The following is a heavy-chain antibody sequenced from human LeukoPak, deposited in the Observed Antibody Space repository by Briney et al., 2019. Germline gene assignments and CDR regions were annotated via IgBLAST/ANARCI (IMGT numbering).Heavy chain of an antibody. CDR1: GYTFTGYY. Sequence: PSASVKVSCKASGYTFTGYYMHWVRQAPGQGLEWMGWINPNSGGTNYAQKFQGRVTMTRDTSISTAYMELGRLRSDDTAVYYCARVYRGYSGVYYYYGMDVWGQGTTVTVSS. CDR2: INPNSGGT. CDR3: ARVYRGYSGVYYYYGMDV. V-gene: IGHV1-2*02. J-gene: IGHJ6*02. D-gene: IGHD5-12*01.